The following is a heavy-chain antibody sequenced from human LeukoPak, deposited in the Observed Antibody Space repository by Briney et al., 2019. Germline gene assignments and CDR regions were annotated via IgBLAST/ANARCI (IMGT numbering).Heavy chain of an antibody. J-gene: IGHJ6*02. Sequence: GGSLRLSCAASGFTFSSYWMSWVRQAPGKGLEWVANIKQDGSEKYYVDSVKGRFTISRDNAKNSLYLQMNSLRAEDTAVYYCAREVAARPHYYYGMDVWGQGTTVTVSS. D-gene: IGHD6-6*01. V-gene: IGHV3-7*01. CDR3: AREVAARPHYYYGMDV. CDR1: GFTFSSYW. CDR2: IKQDGSEK.